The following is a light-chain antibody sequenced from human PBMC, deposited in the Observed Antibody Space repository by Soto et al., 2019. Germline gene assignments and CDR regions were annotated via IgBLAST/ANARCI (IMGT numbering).Light chain of an antibody. CDR3: QQRSNWPRLT. CDR2: DIS. Sequence: EIVLTQSPATLSLSPGERATLSCRASQNVNNNFAWYQQKPGQAPRLLIYDISSRATGIPARFSGSGSGTDFTLTISSLEPDDFAVYYCQQRSNWPRLTFGGGTKVEIK. V-gene: IGKV3-11*01. J-gene: IGKJ4*01. CDR1: QNVNNN.